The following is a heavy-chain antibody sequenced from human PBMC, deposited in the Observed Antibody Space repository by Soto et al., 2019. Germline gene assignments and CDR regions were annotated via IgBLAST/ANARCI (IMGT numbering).Heavy chain of an antibody. V-gene: IGHV3-48*02. CDR2: ITSSSDTI. J-gene: IGHJ6*02. D-gene: IGHD3-22*01. CDR3: ARVVVVIPPGYYYDMDV. Sequence: EVQLVESGGGLVQPGGSLRLSCAASGFTFSSFHMNWVRQAPGRGLEWVAYITSSSDTIYYSDSVKGRFTISRDNGKNSLVLQMNSLRDEDTAVYYCARVVVVIPPGYYYDMDVWGQGTTVTVSS. CDR1: GFTFSSFH.